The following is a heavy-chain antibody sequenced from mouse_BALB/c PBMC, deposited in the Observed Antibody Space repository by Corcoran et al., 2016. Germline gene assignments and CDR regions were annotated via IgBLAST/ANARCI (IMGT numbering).Heavy chain of an antibody. J-gene: IGHJ4*01. CDR3: ARFSTMITTDGTGYAMDY. Sequence: EVQLQQSGPELVKPGASVKISCKTSGYTFTEYTMHWVKQSHGKSLEWIGGINPNNGGTSYNQKFKGKATLTVDKSSSTAYMELRSLTSEDSAVYYCARFSTMITTDGTGYAMDYWGQGTSVTVSS. CDR2: INPNNGGT. V-gene: IGHV1-18*01. CDR1: GYTFTEYT. D-gene: IGHD2-4*01.